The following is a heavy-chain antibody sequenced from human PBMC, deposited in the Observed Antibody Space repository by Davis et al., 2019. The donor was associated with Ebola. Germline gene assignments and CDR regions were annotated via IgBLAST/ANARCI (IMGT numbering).Heavy chain of an antibody. CDR3: TRELGGKADY. CDR2: IRSKAYGGTT. Sequence: GGSLRLSCAASGFIFSNYAMSWVRQAPGKGLEWVGFIRSKAYGGTTEYAASVKGRFTISRDDSKSIACLQMNSLKTEDTAVYYCTRELGGKADYWGQGSLVTVSS. CDR1: GFIFSNYA. D-gene: IGHD1-7*01. V-gene: IGHV3-49*04. J-gene: IGHJ4*02.